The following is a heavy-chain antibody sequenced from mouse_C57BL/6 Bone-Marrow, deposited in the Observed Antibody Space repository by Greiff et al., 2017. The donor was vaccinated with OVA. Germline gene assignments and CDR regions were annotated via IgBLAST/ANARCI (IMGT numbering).Heavy chain of an antibody. Sequence: VQLQQSGTVLARPGASVKMSCKPSGYTFTSYWMHWVKQRPGQGLEWIGAIYPGNSDTSYNQKFKGKAKLTAVTSASTAYMELSSLTNEDSAVYYCTKIYDGYYEEVDWGQGTTLTVSS. J-gene: IGHJ2*01. D-gene: IGHD2-3*01. CDR1: GYTFTSYW. CDR3: TKIYDGYYEEVD. V-gene: IGHV1-5*01. CDR2: IYPGNSDT.